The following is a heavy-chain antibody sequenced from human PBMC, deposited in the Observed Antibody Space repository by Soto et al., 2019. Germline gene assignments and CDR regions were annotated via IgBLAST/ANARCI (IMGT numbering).Heavy chain of an antibody. D-gene: IGHD1-20*01. CDR1: GFTFSSYG. CDR3: ARLYNWNIDY. Sequence: PGGSLRLSCAASGFTFSSYGMHWVRQAPGNGLEWVALIWYDGSNENYADSVKGRFTISRDNSKNTLYLQMNSLRAEDTAMYYCARLYNWNIDYWGQGTVVTVSS. V-gene: IGHV3-33*01. CDR2: IWYDGSNE. J-gene: IGHJ4*02.